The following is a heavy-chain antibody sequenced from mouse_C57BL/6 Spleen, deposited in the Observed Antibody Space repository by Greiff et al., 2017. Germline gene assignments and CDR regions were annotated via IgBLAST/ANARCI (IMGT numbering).Heavy chain of an antibody. Sequence: EVQGVESGGGLVQPGGSLKLSCAASGFTFSDYGMAWVRQAPRKGPEWVAFISNLAYSIYYADTVTGRFTISRENAKNTLYLEMSSLRSEDTAMYYCARQGGYYYGSSYHYAMDYWGQGTSVTVSS. CDR2: ISNLAYSI. D-gene: IGHD1-1*01. J-gene: IGHJ4*01. CDR3: ARQGGYYYGSSYHYAMDY. CDR1: GFTFSDYG. V-gene: IGHV5-15*01.